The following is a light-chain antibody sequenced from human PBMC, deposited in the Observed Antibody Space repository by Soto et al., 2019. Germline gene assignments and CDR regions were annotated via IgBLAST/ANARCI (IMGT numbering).Light chain of an antibody. CDR2: YDS. CDR1: NIGSKS. J-gene: IGLJ3*02. Sequence: SYELTQPPSVSVAPGKTARITCGGNNIGSKSVHWYQQKPGQAPVLVIYYDSDRPSGIPERFSGSNSGNTATLTISRVEAGDGADYYCQVWDSSSDHGVFGGGTKLTVL. CDR3: QVWDSSSDHGV. V-gene: IGLV3-21*04.